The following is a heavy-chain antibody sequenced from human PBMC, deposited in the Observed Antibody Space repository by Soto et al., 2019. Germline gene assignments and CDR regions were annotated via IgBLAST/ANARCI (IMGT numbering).Heavy chain of an antibody. CDR1: DGSISSYY. CDR2: IYYSGST. D-gene: IGHD5-12*01. Sequence: SETLSLTCTVSDGSISSYYWSWIRQPPGKGLEWIGYIYYSGSTNYNPSLKSRVTISVDTSKNQFSLKLSSVTAADTAVYYCARGYSGYDWDWFDPWGQGTLVTVSS. V-gene: IGHV4-59*01. J-gene: IGHJ5*02. CDR3: ARGYSGYDWDWFDP.